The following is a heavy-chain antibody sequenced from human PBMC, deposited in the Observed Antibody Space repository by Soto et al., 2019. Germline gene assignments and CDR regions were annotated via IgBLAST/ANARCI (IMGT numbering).Heavy chain of an antibody. CDR3: AREGPPVLD. J-gene: IGHJ4*02. Sequence: SVKVSCKASGGTFSSYAISWVRQAPGQGLEWMGGIIPIGTTRSYAQKLQGRVTMTTDTSTSTAYMELRSLRSDDTAVYYCAREGPPVLDWGQGTLVTVSS. CDR2: IIPIGTTR. CDR1: GGTFSSYA. V-gene: IGHV1-69*05.